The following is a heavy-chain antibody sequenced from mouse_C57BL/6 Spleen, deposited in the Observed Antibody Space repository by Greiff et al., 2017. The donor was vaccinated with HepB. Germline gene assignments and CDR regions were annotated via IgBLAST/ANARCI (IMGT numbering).Heavy chain of an antibody. CDR2: INPNYGTT. V-gene: IGHV1-39*01. D-gene: IGHD1-1*01. Sequence: VQLKESGPELVKPGASVKISCKASGSSFTDYNMNWVKQSNGKSLEWIGVINPNYGTTSYNQKFKGKATLTVDQSSSTAYMQLNSLTSEDSAVYYCARGSIITTVVATNFDYWGQGTTLTVSS. J-gene: IGHJ2*01. CDR1: GSSFTDYN. CDR3: ARGSIITTVVATNFDY.